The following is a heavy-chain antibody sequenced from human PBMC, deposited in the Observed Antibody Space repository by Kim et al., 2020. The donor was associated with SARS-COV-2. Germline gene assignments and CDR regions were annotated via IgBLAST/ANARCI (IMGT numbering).Heavy chain of an antibody. Sequence: GESLKISCKGSGYSFTSYWIGWVRQMPGKGLEWMGIIYPGDSDTRYSPSFQGQVTISADKSISTAYLQWSSLKASDTDMYYCARQGDQLLYYSYFDYWGQGTLVTFSS. V-gene: IGHV5-51*01. J-gene: IGHJ4*02. D-gene: IGHD2-2*02. CDR1: GYSFTSYW. CDR2: IYPGDSDT. CDR3: ARQGDQLLYYSYFDY.